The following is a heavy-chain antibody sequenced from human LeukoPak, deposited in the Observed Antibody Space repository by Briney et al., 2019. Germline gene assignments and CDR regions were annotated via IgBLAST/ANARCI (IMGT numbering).Heavy chain of an antibody. CDR1: GDSISSGDYY. CDR3: ARGHSSSWYLRYYYYMDV. CDR2: ISSSGST. J-gene: IGHJ6*03. Sequence: SETLSLTCTVSGDSISSGDYYWSWIRQPAGKGLEWIGRISSSGSTNYNPSLKSRVTISVDTSKNQFSLKLSSVTAADTAVYYCARGHSSSWYLRYYYYMDVWDKGTTVTVSS. V-gene: IGHV4-61*02. D-gene: IGHD6-13*01.